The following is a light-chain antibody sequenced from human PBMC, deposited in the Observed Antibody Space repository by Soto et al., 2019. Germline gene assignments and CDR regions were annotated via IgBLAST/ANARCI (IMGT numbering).Light chain of an antibody. CDR3: EKSYSTPWT. Sequence: DIQLPQSPSSLSASVGARVTITCQATQDISNHLNWYQQKPGKATKLLIYAASSLQSGVPSRFSGSGSGTDFTLTISSLQPEEFATYYCEKSYSTPWTVGKGNKVDI. CDR2: AAS. J-gene: IGKJ1*01. CDR1: QDISNH. V-gene: IGKV1-39*01.